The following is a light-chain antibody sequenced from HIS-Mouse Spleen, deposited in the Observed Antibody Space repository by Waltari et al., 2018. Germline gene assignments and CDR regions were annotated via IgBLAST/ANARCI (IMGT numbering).Light chain of an antibody. CDR2: GNS. Sequence: QSVLTQPPSVSVAPGQRVTISCTGSSSNIVAGYDVHWYQQLPGTAPKLLIYGNSNRPSGVPDRFSGSKSGTSASLAITGLQAEDEADYYCQSYDSSLSGYWVFGGGTKLTVL. CDR3: QSYDSSLSGYWV. J-gene: IGLJ3*02. CDR1: SSNIVAGYD. V-gene: IGLV1-40*01.